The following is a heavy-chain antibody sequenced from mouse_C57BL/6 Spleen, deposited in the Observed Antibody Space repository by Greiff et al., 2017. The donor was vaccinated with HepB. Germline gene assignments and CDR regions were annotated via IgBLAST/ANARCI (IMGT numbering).Heavy chain of an antibody. CDR3: ARRDYYGSSYGLAY. Sequence: EVKLVESGGDLVKPGGSLKLSCAASGFTFSSYGMSWVRQTPDKGLEWVATISSGGSYTYYPDSVKGRFTISRDNAKNTLYLQMSSLKSEDTAMYYCARRDYYGSSYGLAYWGQGTLVTVSA. V-gene: IGHV5-6*02. D-gene: IGHD1-1*01. J-gene: IGHJ3*01. CDR1: GFTFSSYG. CDR2: ISSGGSYT.